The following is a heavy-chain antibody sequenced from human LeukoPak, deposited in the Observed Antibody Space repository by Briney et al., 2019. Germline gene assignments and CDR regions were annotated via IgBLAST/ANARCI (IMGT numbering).Heavy chain of an antibody. Sequence: PGGSLRLSCEASGFIFSSYTMNWIRQAPGKGLEWVASINGGSTNPYYADSVKGRFTIFRDDAKKSLYLQMTSLRVEDTSVYYCARDFLAAGDYWGQGTLVTVSS. CDR2: INGGSTNP. CDR1: GFIFSSYT. D-gene: IGHD6-13*01. V-gene: IGHV3-21*01. J-gene: IGHJ4*02. CDR3: ARDFLAAGDY.